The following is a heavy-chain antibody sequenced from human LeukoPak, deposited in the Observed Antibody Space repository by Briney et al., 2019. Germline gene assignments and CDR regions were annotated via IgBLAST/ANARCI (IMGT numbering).Heavy chain of an antibody. D-gene: IGHD3-22*01. V-gene: IGHV3-74*01. CDR1: GFTFSSYW. J-gene: IGHJ5*02. CDR2: INSDGSST. CDR3: AKARGSYYYDSSGYYYTP. Sequence: GGSLRLSCAASGFTFSSYWMHWVRQAPGKGLVWVSRINSDGSSTSYADSVKGRFTISRDNAKNTLYLQMNSLRAEDTAVYYCAKARGSYYYDSSGYYYTPGGQGTLVTVSS.